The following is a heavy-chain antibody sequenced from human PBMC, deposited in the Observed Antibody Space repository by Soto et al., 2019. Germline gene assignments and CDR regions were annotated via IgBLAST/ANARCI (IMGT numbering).Heavy chain of an antibody. CDR1: GFTFSYYG. CDR3: ARDADTTGHYSHFDL. Sequence: QVQLVESGGGVVQPGGSLRLSCAASGFTFSYYGFHWVRQAPGKGLEWVAGMHTGGNEKYYVDSVKGRFTVSRDDSRNTVYLEMSGLRAEDTAEYFCARDADTTGHYSHFDLWGRGALVAVS. J-gene: IGHJ4*02. V-gene: IGHV3-33*08. CDR2: MHTGGNEK. D-gene: IGHD3-9*01.